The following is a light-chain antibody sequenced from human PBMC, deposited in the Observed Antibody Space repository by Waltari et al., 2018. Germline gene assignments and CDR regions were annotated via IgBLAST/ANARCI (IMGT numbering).Light chain of an antibody. CDR1: QSLLFASNNQNY. Sequence: DIVMTQSPDSLAVSLGERASINCKSSQSLLFASNNQNYLSWYQQRPGHSPRLFIYWASTRASGVPERFNGSGSGTDFTLTISGLQAEDVAVYYCQQYFSTPWTFGQGTKVEIK. V-gene: IGKV4-1*01. J-gene: IGKJ1*01. CDR3: QQYFSTPWT. CDR2: WAS.